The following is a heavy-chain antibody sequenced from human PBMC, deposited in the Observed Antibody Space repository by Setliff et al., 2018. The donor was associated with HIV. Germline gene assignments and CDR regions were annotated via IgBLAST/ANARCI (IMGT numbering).Heavy chain of an antibody. CDR2: ISGSGGST. J-gene: IGHJ4*02. CDR1: GFTFSSYA. V-gene: IGHV3-23*01. Sequence: LGGSLRLSCAASGFTFSSYAMSWVRQAPGKGLEWVSAISGSGGSTYYADSVKARFTISRDNAKKLVYLQMNSLRAEDTAIYYCARDRASSGYYARFDHWGQGTLVTVSS. D-gene: IGHD3-22*01. CDR3: ARDRASSGYYARFDH.